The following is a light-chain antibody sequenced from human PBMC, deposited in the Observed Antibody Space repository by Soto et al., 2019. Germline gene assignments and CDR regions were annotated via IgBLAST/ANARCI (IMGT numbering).Light chain of an antibody. CDR2: KAS. Sequence: DIQMTQSPSTLSASVGDRVTITCRASQTISSWLAWYQQKPGKAPKLLIYKASSLESGVPSRFSGSGSGTAFTLTINSLQPDDFATYYCQQYNSYPWTFGPGTKVEIK. V-gene: IGKV1-5*03. CDR1: QTISSW. J-gene: IGKJ1*01. CDR3: QQYNSYPWT.